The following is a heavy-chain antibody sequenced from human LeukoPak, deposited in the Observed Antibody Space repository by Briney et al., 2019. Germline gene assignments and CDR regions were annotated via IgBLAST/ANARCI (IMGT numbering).Heavy chain of an antibody. CDR2: ISSSGSTI. V-gene: IGHV3-48*03. CDR3: ARAWYSSGPFDP. Sequence: GGSLRLSCAASGFTFSSYEMNWVRQAPGKGLEWVSYISSSGSTIYYADSVKGRFTISRDNAKNSLYLQMNSLRAEDTAVYYCARAWYSSGPFDPWGQGTLVTVSS. J-gene: IGHJ5*02. CDR1: GFTFSSYE. D-gene: IGHD6-19*01.